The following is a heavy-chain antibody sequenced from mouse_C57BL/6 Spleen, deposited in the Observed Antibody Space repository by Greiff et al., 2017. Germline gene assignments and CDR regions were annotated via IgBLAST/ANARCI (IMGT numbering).Heavy chain of an antibody. Sequence: VQLKESGPGLVKPSQSLSLTCSVTGYSITSGYYWNWIRQFPGNKLEWMGYISYDGSNNYNPSLKNRISITRDTSKNQFFLKLNSVTTEDTATYYCARENEYYAMDYWGQGTSVTVSS. CDR2: ISYDGSN. V-gene: IGHV3-6*01. CDR1: GYSITSGYY. CDR3: ARENEYYAMDY. J-gene: IGHJ4*01.